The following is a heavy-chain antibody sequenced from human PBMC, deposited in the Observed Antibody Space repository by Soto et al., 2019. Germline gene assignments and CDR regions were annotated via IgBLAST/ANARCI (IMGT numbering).Heavy chain of an antibody. CDR1: GFTFSSYG. J-gene: IGHJ6*03. CDR2: IWYDGSNK. CDR3: ARDYRDPLYYYYYMDV. Sequence: GGSLRLSCAASGFTFSSYGMHWVRQAPGKGLEWVAVIWYDGSNKYYADSVKGRFTISRDNSKNTLYLQMNSLRAEDTAVYYCARDYRDPLYYYYYMDVWGKGTTVTVSS. D-gene: IGHD4-4*01. V-gene: IGHV3-33*01.